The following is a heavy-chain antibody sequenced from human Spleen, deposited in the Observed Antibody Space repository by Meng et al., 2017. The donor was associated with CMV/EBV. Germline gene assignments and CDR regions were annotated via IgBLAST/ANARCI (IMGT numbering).Heavy chain of an antibody. Sequence: ASVQVSCKASGYTLSSYGISWVRQAPGQGLEWMGRISAYNGNTNYAQKLQGRVTMTTDTSTSTVYMEVRSLRSDDTAVYYCARERRYSSGWAFDHWGQGTLVTVSS. J-gene: IGHJ4*02. CDR2: ISAYNGNT. CDR3: ARERRYSSGWAFDH. V-gene: IGHV1-18*01. D-gene: IGHD6-19*01. CDR1: GYTLSSYG.